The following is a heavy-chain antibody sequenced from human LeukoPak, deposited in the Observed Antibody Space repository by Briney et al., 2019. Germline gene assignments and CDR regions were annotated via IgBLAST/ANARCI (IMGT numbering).Heavy chain of an antibody. CDR2: INHSGST. J-gene: IGHJ4*02. D-gene: IGHD3-22*01. CDR3: ARGPPRDFGTSGFYYNY. V-gene: IGHV4-34*01. Sequence: SETLSLTCAIYGGSFSDYYWSWIRQPPGKGLEWIGEINHSGSTNYNPSLTSRFTMSVDTSKNQFSLKLSSVTAADTAVYYCARGPPRDFGTSGFYYNYWGQGTRVTVSS. CDR1: GGSFSDYY.